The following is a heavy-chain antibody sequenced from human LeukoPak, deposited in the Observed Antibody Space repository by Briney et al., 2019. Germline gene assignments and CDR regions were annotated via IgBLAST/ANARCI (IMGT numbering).Heavy chain of an antibody. Sequence: ASVKVSCKVSGYTLTELSMHWVRQAPGKGLEWMGGFDPEDGETIYAQKFQGRVTMTEDTSTDTAYMELSSLRSDDTAVYYCARVGRGLSPYYFDYWGQGTLVTVSS. V-gene: IGHV1-24*01. CDR2: FDPEDGET. D-gene: IGHD3-10*01. CDR3: ARVGRGLSPYYFDY. CDR1: GYTLTELS. J-gene: IGHJ4*02.